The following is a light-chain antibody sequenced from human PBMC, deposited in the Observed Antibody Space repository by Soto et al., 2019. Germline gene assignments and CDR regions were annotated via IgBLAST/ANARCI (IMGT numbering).Light chain of an antibody. CDR3: QQYDNILIT. J-gene: IGKJ5*01. V-gene: IGKV1-33*01. CDR1: QDISNY. CDR2: DAS. Sequence: DIQMTQSPSSLSASVGDRVTITCQASQDISNYLNWYQQKPGKAPKLLIYDASNLETGVPSRFSGSGSGTDFTFTISSMQTEAIAKYYCQQYDNILITFGQGTRLEIK.